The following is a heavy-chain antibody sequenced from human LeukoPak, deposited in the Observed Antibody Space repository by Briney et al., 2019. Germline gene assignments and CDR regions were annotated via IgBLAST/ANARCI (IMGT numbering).Heavy chain of an antibody. V-gene: IGHV3-7*04. J-gene: IGHJ4*02. Sequence: GGSLRLSCAASGFTFSSYAMTWVRQGPGKGLEWVANINLDGSEKYYGDSVKGRFTISRDNAKNSLYLQMNSLRAEDTAVYHCARDGYVSGSHDYWGQGTLVTVSS. CDR3: ARDGYVSGSHDY. CDR1: GFTFSSYA. CDR2: INLDGSEK. D-gene: IGHD3-10*01.